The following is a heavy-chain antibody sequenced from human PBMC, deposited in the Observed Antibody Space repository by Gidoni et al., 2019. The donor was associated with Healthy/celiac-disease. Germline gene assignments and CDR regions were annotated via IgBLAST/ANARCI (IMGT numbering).Heavy chain of an antibody. CDR3: AKEYSWSYFETECFDY. Sequence: EVQLLESGGGLVQHGGSLRLSCAASGFNFLSFARSWVRQATGKGREVVSAFIGSGGRTYYADSVKGRVTISRDNSKNTRYLQMNSLRAEDTAVYYCAKEYSWSYFETECFDYWGQGTLVTVSS. CDR1: GFNFLSFA. V-gene: IGHV3-23*01. D-gene: IGHD1-26*01. CDR2: FIGSGGRT. J-gene: IGHJ4*02.